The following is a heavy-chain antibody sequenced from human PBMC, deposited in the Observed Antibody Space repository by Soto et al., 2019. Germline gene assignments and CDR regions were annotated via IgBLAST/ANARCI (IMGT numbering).Heavy chain of an antibody. V-gene: IGHV1-18*04. J-gene: IGHJ4*02. CDR3: ARDFYPLAYYFDP. Sequence: QVQLVQSEAEVKKPGASVKVSCEASGYTFINHGIIWVRQAPGQGLEWMGWVSGSNGNTKYAQKFQGRVTMTTETSTSTAHMELRNLRSDDTAVYFCARDFYPLAYYFDPWCQGTLVTVSS. CDR1: GYTFINHG. CDR2: VSGSNGNT.